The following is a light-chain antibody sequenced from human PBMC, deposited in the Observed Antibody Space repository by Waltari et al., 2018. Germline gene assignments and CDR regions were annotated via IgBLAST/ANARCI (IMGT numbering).Light chain of an antibody. CDR3: QQSYSTPPRT. V-gene: IGKV1-39*01. CDR2: AAS. CDR1: QSISSY. Sequence: DIQMTQSPSSLSASVGDRVTIHCRASQSISSYLNWYQQKPGKAPKLLIYAASSLQSGVPSRFSGSGSGTDFTLTISSLQPEDFATYYCQQSYSTPPRTFGQGTKVEIK. J-gene: IGKJ1*01.